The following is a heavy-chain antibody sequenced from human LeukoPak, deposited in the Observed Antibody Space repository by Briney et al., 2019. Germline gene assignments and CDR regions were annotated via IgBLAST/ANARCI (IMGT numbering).Heavy chain of an antibody. J-gene: IGHJ6*03. CDR1: GFIFSSYG. V-gene: IGHV3-30*02. Sequence: PGGSLRLSCAASGFIFSSYGMHWVRQAPGKGLEWVAFIRYDGSKKYYADSVKGRFTISRDNSKNTLYLQMNSLRSDDTAVYYCARDHVGYITIFWSPYYYYYYMDVWGKGTTVTVSS. CDR3: ARDHVGYITIFWSPYYYYYYMDV. CDR2: IRYDGSKK. D-gene: IGHD3-9*01.